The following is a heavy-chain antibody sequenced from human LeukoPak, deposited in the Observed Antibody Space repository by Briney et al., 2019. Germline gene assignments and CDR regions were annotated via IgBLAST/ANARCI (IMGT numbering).Heavy chain of an antibody. V-gene: IGHV3-30*04. D-gene: IGHD3-22*01. Sequence: PGRSLRLSCAASGFTFSSYAMHWVRQAPGKGLEWVAVISYDGSNKYYADSVKGRFTISRDNSKNTLYMQMNSLRAEDTAEYYCARDTDDSSGYYPDYWGQGTLVNVSS. CDR1: GFTFSSYA. CDR3: ARDTDDSSGYYPDY. CDR2: ISYDGSNK. J-gene: IGHJ4*02.